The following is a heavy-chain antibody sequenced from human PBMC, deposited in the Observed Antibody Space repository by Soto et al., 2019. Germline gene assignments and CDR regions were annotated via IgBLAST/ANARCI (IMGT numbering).Heavy chain of an antibody. D-gene: IGHD6-19*01. Sequence: SETLSLTCSVSGGSISSYYWSWIRQPPGKGLEWIGYILYSGSTNYSPSLKSRVTISVDTSKNQFSLELTSVTAADTAVYYCARRGYSSGWYYFDYWGQGTLVTVSS. CDR1: GGSISSYY. J-gene: IGHJ4*02. V-gene: IGHV4-59*01. CDR3: ARRGYSSGWYYFDY. CDR2: ILYSGST.